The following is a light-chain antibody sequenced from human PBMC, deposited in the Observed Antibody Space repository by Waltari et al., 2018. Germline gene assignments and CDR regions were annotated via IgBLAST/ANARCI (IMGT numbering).Light chain of an antibody. CDR2: DVN. Sequence: QSALTQPRSVSGSPGQSVTISCTGTSSDVGASNYVTWYQQHPGKAPQLLIYDVNKWPSGVPDRFSGSKSGNTASLTISGLQAEDEADYYCCSRTGRDSVIFGGGTKVTVL. CDR1: SSDVGASNY. J-gene: IGLJ2*01. CDR3: CSRTGRDSVI. V-gene: IGLV2-11*01.